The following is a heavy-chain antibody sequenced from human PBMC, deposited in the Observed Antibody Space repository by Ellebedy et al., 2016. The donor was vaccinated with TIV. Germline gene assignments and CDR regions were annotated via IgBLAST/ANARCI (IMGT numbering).Heavy chain of an antibody. Sequence: GESLKISCAASGFTFSNYNMNWVRQAPGKGLEWISYIPSSTIYYTDSVKGRFTISRDNAKNSLYLQMNSLRDEDTALYYCARDRVGRYFDWAETHYGMDVWGQGTTVTVSS. D-gene: IGHD3-9*01. V-gene: IGHV3-48*02. CDR2: IPSSTI. J-gene: IGHJ6*02. CDR1: GFTFSNYN. CDR3: ARDRVGRYFDWAETHYGMDV.